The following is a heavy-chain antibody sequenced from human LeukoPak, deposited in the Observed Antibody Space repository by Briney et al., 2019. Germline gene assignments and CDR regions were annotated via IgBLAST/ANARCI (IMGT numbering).Heavy chain of an antibody. Sequence: ASVKVSCKASGYTFTSYGISWVRQAPGQGLEWMGWISAYNGNTNYAQKLQGRVTMTTDTSTSTAYMELRSLRSDDTAVYYCARNELAVVTPSSNLFDPWGQGTLVTVSS. D-gene: IGHD3-22*01. J-gene: IGHJ5*02. V-gene: IGHV1-18*01. CDR1: GYTFTSYG. CDR3: ARNELAVVTPSSNLFDP. CDR2: ISAYNGNT.